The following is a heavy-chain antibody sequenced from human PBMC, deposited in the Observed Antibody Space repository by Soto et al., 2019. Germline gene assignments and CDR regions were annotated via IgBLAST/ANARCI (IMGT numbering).Heavy chain of an antibody. CDR3: ARHPKYYSGYRYFEF. CDR2: IYPGDSDT. V-gene: IGHV5-51*01. J-gene: IGHJ4*02. D-gene: IGHD5-12*01. CDR1: GYRFGSFW. Sequence: GESLKISCEASGYRFGSFWIAWVRQMPGKGLEWMGIIYPGDSDTRYNPSFEGQVTISADESTNTSYLQWSSLEASDTAMYYCARHPKYYSGYRYFEFWGQGTRVTSPQ.